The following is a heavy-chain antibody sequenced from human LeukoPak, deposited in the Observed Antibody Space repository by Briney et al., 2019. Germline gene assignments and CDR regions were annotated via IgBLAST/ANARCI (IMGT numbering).Heavy chain of an antibody. V-gene: IGHV1-8*01. D-gene: IGHD1-26*01. CDR2: MNPNRGNT. CDR1: GYTFTSND. CDR3: ARDRIVGPTDAFDI. J-gene: IGHJ3*02. Sequence: ASVKVSCKASGYTFTSNDINWVRQATGQGLEWMGWMNPNRGNTGYAQKFQGRVAMTRNTSISTAYMELSSLSSEDTAIYYCARDRIVGPTDAFDIWGRGTRVTVSS.